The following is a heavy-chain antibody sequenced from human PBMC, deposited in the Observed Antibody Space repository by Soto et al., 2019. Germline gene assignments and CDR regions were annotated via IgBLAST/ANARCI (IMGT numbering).Heavy chain of an antibody. Sequence: ASVKVSCKASGYTFTDYYMHWVRQAPGQGFEWVGGINPESGNPKYVPKFQGRVTVTRDTSTSTAYMELNRLTSDDTAVYYCASEDCRNTNCLKGFDYWGQGTLVTVPS. CDR3: ASEDCRNTNCLKGFDY. CDR2: INPESGNP. CDR1: GYTFTDYY. J-gene: IGHJ4*02. V-gene: IGHV1-2*02. D-gene: IGHD2-15*01.